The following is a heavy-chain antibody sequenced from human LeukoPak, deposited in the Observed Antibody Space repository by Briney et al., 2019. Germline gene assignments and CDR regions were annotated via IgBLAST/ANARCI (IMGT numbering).Heavy chain of an antibody. CDR3: ARQAYTSGQGLRNNLFDP. CDR2: IFYSGST. Sequence: NSSETLSLTCTVSGGSISSSSCYSGWIRQPPGKGLEWIGTIFYSGSTYYNPSLKSRVTMSVDTSKNQFSLRLSPVSAADTAVYYCARQAYTSGQGLRNNLFDPWGQGSLVTVSS. J-gene: IGHJ5*02. CDR1: GGSISSSSCY. V-gene: IGHV4-39*01. D-gene: IGHD6-19*01.